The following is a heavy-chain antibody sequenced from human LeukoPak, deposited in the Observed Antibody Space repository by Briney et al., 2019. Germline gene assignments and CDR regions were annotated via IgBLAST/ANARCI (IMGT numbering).Heavy chain of an antibody. Sequence: SETLSLTCTVSGGSISSGSYYWGWIRQPPGKGLEWIGSIYYSGSTHYNPSLKSRVTISVDTSKNQFSLKLSSVTAADTAVYYCARRRMANPFDYWGQGTLVTVSS. CDR1: GGSISSGSYY. D-gene: IGHD5-24*01. J-gene: IGHJ4*02. V-gene: IGHV4-39*01. CDR3: ARRRMANPFDY. CDR2: IYYSGST.